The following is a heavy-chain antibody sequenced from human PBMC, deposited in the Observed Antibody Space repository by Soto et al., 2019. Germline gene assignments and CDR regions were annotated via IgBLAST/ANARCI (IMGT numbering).Heavy chain of an antibody. D-gene: IGHD3-16*01. CDR2: MNPGSGDT. Sequence: ASVKVSCKASGYSFTNNDVSWVRQATGQGPEWMGWMNPGSGDTGYAQKFQGRVTMTRDISIATAYMELSSLRSDDTAIYYCARMETFGSLNWFDPWGQGTLVTVSS. CDR1: GYSFTNND. V-gene: IGHV1-8*01. J-gene: IGHJ5*02. CDR3: ARMETFGSLNWFDP.